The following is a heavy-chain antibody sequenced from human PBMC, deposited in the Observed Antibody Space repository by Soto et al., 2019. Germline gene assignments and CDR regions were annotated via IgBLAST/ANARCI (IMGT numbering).Heavy chain of an antibody. Sequence: ASVKVSCKASGGTFSSYTISWVRQAPGQGLEWMGRIIPILGIANYAQKFQGRVTITADKSTSTAYMDLGSLRSEDTAGDYCAVGKHGSGTPIKNYWGQGTLVTVSS. D-gene: IGHD3-10*01. J-gene: IGHJ4*02. CDR2: IIPILGIA. CDR1: GGTFSSYT. V-gene: IGHV1-69*02. CDR3: AVGKHGSGTPIKNY.